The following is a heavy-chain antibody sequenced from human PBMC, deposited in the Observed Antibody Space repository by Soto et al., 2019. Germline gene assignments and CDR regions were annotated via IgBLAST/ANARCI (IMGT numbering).Heavy chain of an antibody. CDR2: MNPNSGNT. CDR1: GYTFSRYD. V-gene: IGHV1-8*01. D-gene: IGHD6-19*01. Sequence: APGKGSWKASGYTFSRYDIKWVRQAPGQGLECMGWMNPNSGNTGYAQKFQGRVTMTRNTSISTAYMELSSLRSEDTAVYYCARGYRSGWCSNFDYWRQGTLDIVSS. CDR3: ARGYRSGWCSNFDY. J-gene: IGHJ4*02.